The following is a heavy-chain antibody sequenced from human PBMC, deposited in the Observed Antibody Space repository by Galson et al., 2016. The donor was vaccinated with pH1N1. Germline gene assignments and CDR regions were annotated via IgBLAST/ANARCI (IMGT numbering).Heavy chain of an antibody. Sequence: SLRLSCAASGFTFNKYAMTWVRQAPGKGLEWVAKINQDGSRKYYVDPMKGRCTISRDNAENSLSLQMNSLRVEDTALYYCATEDYYTSLYWGQGILVTVSS. D-gene: IGHD1-26*01. J-gene: IGHJ4*02. V-gene: IGHV3-7*01. CDR3: ATEDYYTSLY. CDR2: INQDGSRK. CDR1: GFTFNKYA.